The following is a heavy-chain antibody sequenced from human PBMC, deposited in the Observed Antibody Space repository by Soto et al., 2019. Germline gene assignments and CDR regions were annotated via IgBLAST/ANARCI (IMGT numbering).Heavy chain of an antibody. CDR2: IYYSGST. CDR3: ARDLEYSSFRWFDP. Sequence: SETLSLTCTVSGGSISSGDYYWSWIRQPPGKGLEWIGYIYYSGSTYYNPSLKSRVTISVDTSKNQFSLKLSSVTAADTAVYYCARDLEYSSFRWFDPWGQGTLVTVSS. J-gene: IGHJ5*02. CDR1: GGSISSGDYY. V-gene: IGHV4-30-4*01. D-gene: IGHD6-6*01.